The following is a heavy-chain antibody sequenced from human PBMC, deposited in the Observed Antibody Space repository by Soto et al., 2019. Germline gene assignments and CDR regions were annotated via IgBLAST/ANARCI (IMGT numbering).Heavy chain of an antibody. D-gene: IGHD1-1*01. CDR1: GYTFTGYY. Sequence: QVQLVQSGDEVKKPGASVKVSCKASGYTFTGYYMHWVRQAPGQGLEWMGWINPNSGGTNYAQKCQGWVTMTRDTYISTDYMELSRLRSDDTAVYYCARSQLESYWFDPWGQGTLVTVSS. J-gene: IGHJ5*02. CDR3: ARSQLESYWFDP. CDR2: INPNSGGT. V-gene: IGHV1-2*04.